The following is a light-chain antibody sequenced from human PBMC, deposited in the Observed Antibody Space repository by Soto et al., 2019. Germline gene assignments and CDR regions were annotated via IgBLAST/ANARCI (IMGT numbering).Light chain of an antibody. J-gene: IGKJ4*01. CDR1: QSVSSN. V-gene: IGKV3-15*01. Sequence: EIVMKQSPATLSVSPGERATLSCRASQSVSSNLAWYQQKPGQAPRLLIYGASTRATGIPARFSGSGSGTEFTLTISSLQSEDFAVYYCQQYNNSPATFGGGTKVDI. CDR2: GAS. CDR3: QQYNNSPAT.